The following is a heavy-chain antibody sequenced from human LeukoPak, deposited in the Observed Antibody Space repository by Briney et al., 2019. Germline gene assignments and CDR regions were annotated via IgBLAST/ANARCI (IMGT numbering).Heavy chain of an antibody. CDR1: GGSISRSSYY. CDR3: ARVRDDSSGYYYVRAEYFQH. CDR2: IYYSGTT. Sequence: TSETLSLTCTVSGGSISRSSYYWGWIRQPPGKGLEWIGTIYYSGTTYYNPSLKSRVTISIDAAKNQFSLMLTSVTAADTAVYYCARVRDDSSGYYYVRAEYFQHWGQGTLVTVSS. J-gene: IGHJ1*01. D-gene: IGHD3-22*01. V-gene: IGHV4-39*01.